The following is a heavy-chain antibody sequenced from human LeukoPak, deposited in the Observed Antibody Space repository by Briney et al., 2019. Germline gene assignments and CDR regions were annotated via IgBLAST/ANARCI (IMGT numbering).Heavy chain of an antibody. CDR1: GFTFSSYG. J-gene: IGHJ4*02. V-gene: IGHV3-30*18. Sequence: HPGGSLRLSCAASGFTFSSYGMHWVRQAPGKRLEWMAVVSYDGSNKNYADSVKGRFTISRDNSKNTLYLQMNSLRAEDTAVYYCAKGEVRAYYYGSGKPRGSWGQGTLVTVSS. D-gene: IGHD3-10*01. CDR3: AKGEVRAYYYGSGKPRGS. CDR2: VSYDGSNK.